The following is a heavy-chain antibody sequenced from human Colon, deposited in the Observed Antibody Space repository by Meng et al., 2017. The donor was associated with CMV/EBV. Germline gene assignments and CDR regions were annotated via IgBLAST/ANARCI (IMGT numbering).Heavy chain of an antibody. Sequence: SCKASGYTFTGYHMHWVRQAPGKGLEWVSGITGSASYTYYADAVKGRFTVSRDNSNNTLHLQMHSLRAEDTAVYYCAKGPAYSGFWGGYDNWGQGTLVTVSS. D-gene: IGHD3-3*01. J-gene: IGHJ4*02. V-gene: IGHV3-23*01. CDR2: ITGSASYT. CDR1: GYTFTGYH. CDR3: AKGPAYSGFWGGYDN.